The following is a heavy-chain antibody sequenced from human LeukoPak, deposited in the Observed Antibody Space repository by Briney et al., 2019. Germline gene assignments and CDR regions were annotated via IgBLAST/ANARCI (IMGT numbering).Heavy chain of an antibody. CDR3: ARDWVGYCSSTSCRNWFDP. CDR2: INHSGST. CDR1: GGSFSGYY. J-gene: IGHJ5*02. Sequence: SETLSLTCAVHGGSFSGYYWSWIRQPPGKGLEWIGEINHSGSTNYNPSLKSRVTISVDTSKNQFSLKLSSVTAADTAVYYCARDWVGYCSSTSCRNWFDPWGQGTLVTVSS. V-gene: IGHV4-34*01. D-gene: IGHD2-2*01.